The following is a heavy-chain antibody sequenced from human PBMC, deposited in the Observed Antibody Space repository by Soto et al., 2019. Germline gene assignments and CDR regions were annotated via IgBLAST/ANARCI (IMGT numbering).Heavy chain of an antibody. J-gene: IGHJ6*03. CDR3: ARTVLGPDLLADSFVDYYYYMVV. CDR1: GGSISNFY. CDR2: VYYTGST. V-gene: IGHV4-59*08. Sequence: PSETLSLTCTVSGGSISNFYWSWIRQPPGKGLEWIGYVYYTGSTSYNPSLKRRVTFSADSSRGQFSLRLNSVTAADTAVYYCARTVLGPDLLADSFVDYYYYMVVWGKGTTVTVSS. D-gene: IGHD3-9*01.